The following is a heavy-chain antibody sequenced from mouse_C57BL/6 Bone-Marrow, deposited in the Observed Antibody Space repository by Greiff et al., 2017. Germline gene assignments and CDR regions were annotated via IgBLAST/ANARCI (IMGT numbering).Heavy chain of an antibody. CDR3: AGYPYPDV. CDR2: IYPGDGDT. J-gene: IGHJ1*03. CDR1: GYAFSSSW. V-gene: IGHV1-82*01. Sequence: QVQLQQSGPELVKPGASVKISCKASGYAFSSSWMNWVKQRPGKGLEWIGRIYPGDGDTNYNGKFKGKATLTADKSSSTAYMQLSSLTSEDSAVYFCAGYPYPDVWGTGTTVTVSA.